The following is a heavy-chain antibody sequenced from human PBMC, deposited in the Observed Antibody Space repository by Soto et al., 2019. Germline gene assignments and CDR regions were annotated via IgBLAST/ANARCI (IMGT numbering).Heavy chain of an antibody. CDR2: ISGSSDT. CDR3: ATYGGDSGGYEYFQR. CDR1: GFTFTSYG. D-gene: IGHD4-17*01. Sequence: EVQLLESGGGLEPPGGSLRLSCVTSGFTFTSYGMSWVRQAPGKGLEWVSAISGSSDTSYPDSVKGRFTISRDNSRSTLYLQRNSLRAEDTAVYYCATYGGDSGGYEYFQRWGQGCLVTVSS. J-gene: IGHJ1*01. V-gene: IGHV3-23*01.